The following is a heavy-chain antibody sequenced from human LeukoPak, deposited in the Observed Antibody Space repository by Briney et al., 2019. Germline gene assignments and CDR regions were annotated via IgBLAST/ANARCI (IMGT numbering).Heavy chain of an antibody. Sequence: PGGSLRLSCAASGFTFSSYAMSWVRQAPGKGLEWVSAISGSGGSTYYADSVKGRFTISRDNSKNTLYLQMNSLRAEDTAVYYCAKDYDYYGSGSYYNGDAFDIWGQGTMVTVSS. CDR1: GFTFSSYA. CDR3: AKDYDYYGSGSYYNGDAFDI. CDR2: ISGSGGST. V-gene: IGHV3-23*01. D-gene: IGHD3-10*01. J-gene: IGHJ3*02.